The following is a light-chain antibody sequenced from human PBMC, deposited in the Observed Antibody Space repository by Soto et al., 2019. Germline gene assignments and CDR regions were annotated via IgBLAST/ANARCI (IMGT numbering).Light chain of an antibody. J-gene: IGLJ1*01. CDR3: QVWESGRGV. CDR2: DDS. Sequence: SYELTQPPSVSVARGQTAMITCWGNNIGGKSVHWYQQKPGQAPVLVVYDDSDRPSGIPERFSGSNSVNKDTLTISRVAAGDEADYYLQVWESGRGVFAEGTKATVL. V-gene: IGLV3-21*02. CDR1: NIGGKS.